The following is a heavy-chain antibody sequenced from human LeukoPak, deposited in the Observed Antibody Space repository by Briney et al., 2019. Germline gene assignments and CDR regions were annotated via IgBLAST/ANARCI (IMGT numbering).Heavy chain of an antibody. CDR1: GGSFSGYY. D-gene: IGHD3-10*01. Sequence: PSETLSLTCAVYGGSFSGYYWSWIRQPPGKGLEWIGEINHSGSTNYNPSLKSRVTISVDTSKNQFSLKLSSVTAADTAVYYCARGRGSGSPRIRFDYWGQGTLVTVSS. V-gene: IGHV4-34*01. CDR2: INHSGST. J-gene: IGHJ4*02. CDR3: ARGRGSGSPRIRFDY.